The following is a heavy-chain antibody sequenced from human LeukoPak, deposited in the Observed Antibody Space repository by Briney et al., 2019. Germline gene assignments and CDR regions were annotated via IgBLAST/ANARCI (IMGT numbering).Heavy chain of an antibody. CDR1: GGSISSYY. Sequence: SETLSLTCTVSGGSISSYYWSWIRQPPGKGLEWIGYIYYSGSTNYNPSLKSRVTISIDTSKNQFSLKLSSVTAADTAVYYCARFSPGDAFDIWGQGTMVTVSS. CDR3: ARFSPGDAFDI. CDR2: IYYSGST. J-gene: IGHJ3*02. V-gene: IGHV4-59*12.